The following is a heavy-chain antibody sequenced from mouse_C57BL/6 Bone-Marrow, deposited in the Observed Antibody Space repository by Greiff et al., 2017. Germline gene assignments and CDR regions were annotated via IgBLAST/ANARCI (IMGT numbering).Heavy chain of an antibody. CDR2: TFYSGIT. V-gene: IGHV3-3*01. Sequence: EVQLVESGPSLVRPSQTLSLTCTVTGFSINSDCYWIWIRQFPGNKLEYIGYTFYSGITYYNPSLESRTYITRDTSKNQFSLKLSSVTTEDTATYYCARDRYYYGSSYEAMDYWGQGTSVTVSS. J-gene: IGHJ4*01. CDR1: GFSINSDCY. CDR3: ARDRYYYGSSYEAMDY. D-gene: IGHD1-1*01.